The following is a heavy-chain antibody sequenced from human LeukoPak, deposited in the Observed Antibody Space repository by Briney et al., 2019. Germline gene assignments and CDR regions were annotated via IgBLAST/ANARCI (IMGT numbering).Heavy chain of an antibody. CDR1: GFTFDDYA. CDR3: AKDISRWIQLWVFDY. V-gene: IGHV3-9*01. J-gene: IGHJ4*02. Sequence: PGGSLRLSCAASGFTFDDYAMHWVRQAPGKGLEWVSGISWNSGSIGYADSVKGRFTISRDNAQNSLYLQMNSLRAEDTALYYCAKDISRWIQLWVFDYWGQGTLVTVSS. D-gene: IGHD5-18*01. CDR2: ISWNSGSI.